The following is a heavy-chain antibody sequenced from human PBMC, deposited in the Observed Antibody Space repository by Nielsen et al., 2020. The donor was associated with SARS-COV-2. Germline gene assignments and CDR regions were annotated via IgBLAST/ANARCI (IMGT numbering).Heavy chain of an antibody. CDR3: ARVPLRLGELSSFDY. CDR2: IYPGDSDT. D-gene: IGHD3-16*02. V-gene: IGHV5-51*01. CDR1: GYSFTSYW. Sequence: KVSCKGSGYSFTSYWIGWVRQMPGKGLEWMGIIYPGDSDTRYSPSFQGQVTISADKSISTAYLQWSSLKASDTAMYYCARVPLRLGELSSFDYWGQGTLVTVSS. J-gene: IGHJ4*02.